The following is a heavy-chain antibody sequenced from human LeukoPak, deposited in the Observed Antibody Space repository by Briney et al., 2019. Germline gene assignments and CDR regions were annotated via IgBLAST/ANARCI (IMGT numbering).Heavy chain of an antibody. Sequence: GGSLRLSCAASGLTLSSYGVSWVRQAPGKGLEWLSAISVSGGTTYYADSVKGRFTISRDNSKNTLYLQLSSLRAEDTAVYYCAKISWDSGGDREKFWGQGTLVTVPS. CDR3: AKISWDSGGDREKF. CDR2: ISVSGGTT. J-gene: IGHJ4*02. D-gene: IGHD2-21*02. CDR1: GLTLSSYG. V-gene: IGHV3-23*01.